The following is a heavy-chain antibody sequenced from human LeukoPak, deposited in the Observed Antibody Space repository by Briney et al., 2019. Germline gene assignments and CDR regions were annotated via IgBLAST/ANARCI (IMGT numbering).Heavy chain of an antibody. CDR1: GYSFPSYS. V-gene: IGHV5-51*01. CDR3: ARRRDLYSGSYYPFDY. Sequence: GESLKISCKGSGYSFPSYSIAWVRQMPGKGLKWMGIIYPGDSDARYSPSFQGQVTISADKSISTAYLQWSSLKASDTAMYYCARRRDLYSGSYYPFDYWGQGTLVTVSS. CDR2: IYPGDSDA. D-gene: IGHD1-26*01. J-gene: IGHJ4*02.